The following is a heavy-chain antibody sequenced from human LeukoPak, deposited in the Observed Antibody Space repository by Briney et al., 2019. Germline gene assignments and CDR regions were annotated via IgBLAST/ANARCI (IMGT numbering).Heavy chain of an antibody. CDR3: ARGPYYYDSSGYYYGPYFDY. J-gene: IGHJ4*02. D-gene: IGHD3-22*01. V-gene: IGHV4-59*12. CDR2: IYYSGST. Sequence: SETLSLTCTVSGGSISSYYWSWIRQPPGKGLEWIGYIYYSGSTYYNPSLKSRVTISVDRSKNQFSLKLSSVTAADTAAYYCARGPYYYDSSGYYYGPYFDYWGQGTLVTVSS. CDR1: GGSISSYY.